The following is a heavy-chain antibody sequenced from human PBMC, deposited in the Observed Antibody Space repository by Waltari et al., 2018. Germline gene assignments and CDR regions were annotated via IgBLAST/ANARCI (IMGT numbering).Heavy chain of an antibody. D-gene: IGHD3-16*01. Sequence: QLHLQESGPGLGKASETLSLTCTVSGGSISSSSYYGAWIRQPPGKGLEWIGSIYYGGSTYYTQSVKGRVTISVDTSKNQLYLKLSSLTAADTAVYYCARQLSYYDDGGDYYDYWGQGTLVTVSS. CDR1: GGSISSSSYY. V-gene: IGHV4-39*01. CDR2: IYYGGST. CDR3: ARQLSYYDDGGDYYDY. J-gene: IGHJ4*02.